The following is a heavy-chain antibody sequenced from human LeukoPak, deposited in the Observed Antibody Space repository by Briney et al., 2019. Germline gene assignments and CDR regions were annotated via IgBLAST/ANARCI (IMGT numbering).Heavy chain of an antibody. CDR3: ARGTTVTAYYYYGMDV. D-gene: IGHD4-11*01. CDR2: IYPGDSDT. CDR1: GYSFTSYW. V-gene: IGHV5-51*01. J-gene: IGHJ6*02. Sequence: GESLKISCKGSGYSFTSYWIGWVRQMPGKGLEWMGIIYPGDSDTRYSPSFQGQVTISADKSISTAYLQWSSLKASDTAMYYRARGTTVTAYYYYGMDVWGQGTTVTVSS.